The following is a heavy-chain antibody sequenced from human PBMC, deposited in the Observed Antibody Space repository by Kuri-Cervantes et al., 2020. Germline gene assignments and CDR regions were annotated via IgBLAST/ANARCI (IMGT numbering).Heavy chain of an antibody. CDR3: ARGAVYSRSSLNFEH. CDR1: GDSVSSNSAA. D-gene: IGHD6-6*01. J-gene: IGHJ1*01. Sequence: SETLSLTCAISGDSVSSNSAAWNWIRQSPSRGLEWLGRTYYRSKWYNDYAVSVKSRITINPDTSKNQFSLQLNSVTAADTAVYFCARGAVYSRSSLNFEHWGQGILVTVSS. V-gene: IGHV6-1*01. CDR2: TYYRSKWYN.